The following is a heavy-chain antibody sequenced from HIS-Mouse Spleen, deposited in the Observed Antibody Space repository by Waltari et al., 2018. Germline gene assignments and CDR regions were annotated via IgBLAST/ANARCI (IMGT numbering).Heavy chain of an antibody. Sequence: EVQLVETGGGLIQPGGSLRLSCAASGFTVSSTDMSWVRQAPGKGLEWVSVIYSGGSTYYADSVKGRFTISRDNSKNTLYLQMNSLRAEDTAVYYCARHYYYGSGSYYFDYWGQGTLVTVSS. CDR2: IYSGGST. CDR1: GFTVSSTD. D-gene: IGHD3-10*01. J-gene: IGHJ4*02. CDR3: ARHYYYGSGSYYFDY. V-gene: IGHV3-53*02.